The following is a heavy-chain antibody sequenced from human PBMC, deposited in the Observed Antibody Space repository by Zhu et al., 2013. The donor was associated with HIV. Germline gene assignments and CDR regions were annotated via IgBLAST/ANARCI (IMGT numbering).Heavy chain of an antibody. V-gene: IGHV1-69*06. CDR2: IIPLFTTT. CDR1: GGTFSSYA. D-gene: IGHD3-3*01. Sequence: QVQLVQSGAEVKKPGSSVTVSCKASGGTFSSYAINWLRQAPGQGPEWMGGIIPLFTTTIYAQKFQGRMTITAGKSPGTAYMDLSSLRSEDTAVYYCARDTNPSLDPWRGVERFYGMDVWGQGTTVIVSS. CDR3: ARDTNPSLDPWRGVERFYGMDV. J-gene: IGHJ6*02.